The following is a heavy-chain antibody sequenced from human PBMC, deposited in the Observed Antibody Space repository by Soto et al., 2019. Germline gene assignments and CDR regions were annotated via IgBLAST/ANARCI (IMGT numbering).Heavy chain of an antibody. V-gene: IGHV4-59*01. Sequence: ASETLSLTCSVSRGSISSYYWSWVRQPPGKGLEWIGFIHRTGSTKYNPSLESRVTISVDTSQNQLSLRLSSVTAADTAVYYCARESAGSGKNNWFDPWGQGILVTAPQ. CDR3: ARESAGSGKNNWFDP. J-gene: IGHJ5*02. CDR1: RGSISSYY. CDR2: IHRTGST. D-gene: IGHD3-10*01.